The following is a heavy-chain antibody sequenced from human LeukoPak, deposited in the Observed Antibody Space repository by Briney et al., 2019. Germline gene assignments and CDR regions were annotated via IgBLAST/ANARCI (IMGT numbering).Heavy chain of an antibody. CDR2: INWNGGST. CDR3: AKDTGQWPVRTFDY. J-gene: IGHJ4*02. Sequence: RPGGSLRLSCAASGFTFDDYGMSWVRQAPGKGLEWVSGINWNGGSTGYADSVKGRFTISRDNSKNTLYLQMSSLRAEDTAVCYCAKDTGQWPVRTFDYWGQGTLVTVSS. V-gene: IGHV3-20*04. D-gene: IGHD6-19*01. CDR1: GFTFDDYG.